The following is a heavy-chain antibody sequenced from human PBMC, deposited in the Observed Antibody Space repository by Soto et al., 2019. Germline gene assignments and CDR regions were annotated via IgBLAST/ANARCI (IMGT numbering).Heavy chain of an antibody. V-gene: IGHV1-69*06. CDR1: GGTFSSYA. D-gene: IGHD2-2*02. Sequence: SVKVSCKASGGTFSSYAISWVRQAPGQGLEWMGGIIPILGTANYAQKFQGRVTITADKSTSTAYMELSSLRSEDTAVYYCARRLVCSSTSCYIYYYGMDVWSQGTTVTVSS. J-gene: IGHJ6*02. CDR2: IIPILGTA. CDR3: ARRLVCSSTSCYIYYYGMDV.